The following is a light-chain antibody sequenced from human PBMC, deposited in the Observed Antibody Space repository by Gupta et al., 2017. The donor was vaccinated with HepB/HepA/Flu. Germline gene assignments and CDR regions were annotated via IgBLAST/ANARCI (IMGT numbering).Light chain of an antibody. Sequence: QSVLPQPPSASGTTGQRVTISCSGSSSNIGSNSVYWYQQLPGTAPKLLIYRNNQRPSGIPDRFSGSRSGTSASLAISGLRSEDETDYYCAAWDDSLSGVLFGGGTKLTVL. CDR3: AAWDDSLSGVL. J-gene: IGLJ2*01. CDR1: SSNIGSNS. V-gene: IGLV1-47*01. CDR2: RNN.